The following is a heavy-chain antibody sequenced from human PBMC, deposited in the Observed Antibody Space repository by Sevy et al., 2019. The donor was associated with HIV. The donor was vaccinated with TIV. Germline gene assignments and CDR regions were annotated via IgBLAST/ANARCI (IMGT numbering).Heavy chain of an antibody. CDR2: IYTSGST. D-gene: IGHD6-13*01. V-gene: IGHV4-61*02. CDR3: ARENLHEQQPIDY. J-gene: IGHJ4*02. CDR1: GGSISSGSYY. Sequence: SETLSLTCTVSGGSISSGSYYWSWIRQPAGKGLEWIGRIYTSGSTNYNPSLKSRVTISVDTSKNQFSLKLSSVTAADTAVYYCARENLHEQQPIDYWGQGTLVTVSS.